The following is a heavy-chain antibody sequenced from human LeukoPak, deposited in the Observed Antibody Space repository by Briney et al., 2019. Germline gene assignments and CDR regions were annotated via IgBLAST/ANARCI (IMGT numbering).Heavy chain of an antibody. CDR1: GGSISSYY. CDR2: IYYSGST. Sequence: SETLSLTCTVSGGSISSYYWSWIRQPPGKGLEWIGYIYYSGSTNYNPSLKSRVTISVDTSKNQFSLKLSSVTAADTAVYYCARDCGGDCYTYGMDVWGQGTTVTVSS. CDR3: ARDCGGDCYTYGMDV. V-gene: IGHV4-59*12. J-gene: IGHJ6*02. D-gene: IGHD2-21*02.